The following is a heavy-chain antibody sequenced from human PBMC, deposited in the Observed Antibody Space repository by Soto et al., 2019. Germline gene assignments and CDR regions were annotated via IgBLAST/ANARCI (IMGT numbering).Heavy chain of an antibody. D-gene: IGHD3-22*01. CDR2: ISWNSVNI. V-gene: IGHV3-9*01. CDR1: GFTFDDHG. CDR3: AKDAGADGRSGYYSRFDN. Sequence: EVQLLESGGGLVQPGGSLRLSCAASGFTFDDHGMHWVRQAPGMGLEWVSGISWNSVNIGYADSVKGRFTISRDNAKNSLFLQMNSLRAEDTAFYYCAKDAGADGRSGYYSRFDNWGQGTLVTVSS. J-gene: IGHJ5*02.